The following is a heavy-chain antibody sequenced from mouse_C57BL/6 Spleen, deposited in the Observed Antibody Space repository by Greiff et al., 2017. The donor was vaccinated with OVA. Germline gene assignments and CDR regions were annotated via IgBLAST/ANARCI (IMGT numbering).Heavy chain of an antibody. D-gene: IGHD1-1*01. CDR1: GYTFTSYW. V-gene: IGHV1-69*01. CDR3: ARRGISTVVDEGDWYFDV. CDR2: IDPSDSYT. J-gene: IGHJ1*03. Sequence: QVQLQQPGAELVMPGASVKLSCKASGYTFTSYWMHWVKQRPGQGLEWIGEIDPSDSYTNSNQKFKGKSTLTVDKSSSTAYMQLSSLTAEDSAVYYCARRGISTVVDEGDWYFDVWGTGTTVTVPS.